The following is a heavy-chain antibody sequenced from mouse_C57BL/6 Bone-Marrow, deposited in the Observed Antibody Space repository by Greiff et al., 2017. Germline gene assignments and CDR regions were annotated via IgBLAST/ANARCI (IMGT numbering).Heavy chain of an antibody. CDR1: GFTFSSYG. Sequence: EVQLQQSGGDLVKPEGSLKLSCAASGFTFSSYGMSWVRQTPDKRLEWVATISSGGSYTYYPDSVKGRFTISRDNAKNTLYLQMSSLKSEDTAMYYCARMMVAWFAYWGQGTLVTVSA. CDR3: ARMMVAWFAY. J-gene: IGHJ3*01. D-gene: IGHD2-3*01. CDR2: ISSGGSYT. V-gene: IGHV5-6*01.